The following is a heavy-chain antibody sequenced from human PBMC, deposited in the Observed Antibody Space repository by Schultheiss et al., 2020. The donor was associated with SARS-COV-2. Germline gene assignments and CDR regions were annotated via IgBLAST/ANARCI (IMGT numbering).Heavy chain of an antibody. CDR1: GGPIYSYY. J-gene: IGHJ6*02. D-gene: IGHD7-27*01. Sequence: SETLSLTCTVSGGPIYSYYWSWVRQAPGKGLEWIGHIHYSGSTNYNPSLKSRVTISVDTSKNQFSLKLSSVTAADTAVYYCARGPPQTGSYYYYGMDVWGQGTTVTVSS. CDR3: ARGPPQTGSYYYYGMDV. CDR2: IHYSGST. V-gene: IGHV4-59*12.